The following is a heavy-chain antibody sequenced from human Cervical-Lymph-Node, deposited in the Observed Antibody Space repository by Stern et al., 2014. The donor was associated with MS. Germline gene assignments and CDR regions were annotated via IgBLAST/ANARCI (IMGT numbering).Heavy chain of an antibody. CDR2: INPSGGGT. CDR1: GYTLTNYY. D-gene: IGHD6-19*01. Sequence: QVQLVQSGAEVKKPGASVKVSCKASGYTLTNYYIHRVRQAPGQGLEWMGIINPSGGGTNYAQKFEGRVTMTRDTSTSTVYMEMSSLRSEDTAVYFCARDALAGTAVPRHVDYWGQGTLVTVSS. CDR3: ARDALAGTAVPRHVDY. V-gene: IGHV1-46*01. J-gene: IGHJ4*02.